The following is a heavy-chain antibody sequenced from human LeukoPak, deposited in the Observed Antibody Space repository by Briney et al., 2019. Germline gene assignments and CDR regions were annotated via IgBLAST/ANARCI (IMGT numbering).Heavy chain of an antibody. CDR1: GYSISSDYY. CDR3: ARGPTSLITIFGVVSNRHDAFDI. J-gene: IGHJ3*02. CDR2: IYHSGST. Sequence: SETLSLTCAVSGYSISSDYYWGWIRQSPGKGLELIGSIYHSGSTYYNPSLKSRVTISVDTSKNQFSLKLSSVTAADTAVYYCARGPTSLITIFGVVSNRHDAFDIWGQGTMVTVSS. V-gene: IGHV4-38-2*01. D-gene: IGHD3-3*01.